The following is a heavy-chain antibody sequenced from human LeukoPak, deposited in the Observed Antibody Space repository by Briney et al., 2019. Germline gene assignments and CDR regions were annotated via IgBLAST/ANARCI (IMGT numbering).Heavy chain of an antibody. J-gene: IGHJ2*01. CDR3: ARDRRSWIQLWRNWYFDL. CDR1: GYTFTNYG. Sequence: ASVKVSCKASGYTFTNYGISWVRQAPGQGLEWMGWINTYNGNTNYAQKLQGRVTMTTDTSTSTAYMELRSLRSDDTAVYYCARDRRSWIQLWRNWYFDLWGRGTLVTVSS. D-gene: IGHD5-18*01. V-gene: IGHV1-18*01. CDR2: INTYNGNT.